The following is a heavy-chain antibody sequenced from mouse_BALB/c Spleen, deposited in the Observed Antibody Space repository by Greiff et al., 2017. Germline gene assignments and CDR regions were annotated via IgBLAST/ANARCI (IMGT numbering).Heavy chain of an antibody. Sequence: EVNVVESGGGLVQPGGSRKLSCAASGFTFSSFGMHWVRQAPEKGLEWVAYISSGSSTIYYADTVKGRFTISRDNPKNTLLLQMTSLRSEDTAMYYCARSRDYGREFAYWGQGTLVTVSA. CDR3: ARSRDYGREFAY. D-gene: IGHD1-1*01. CDR1: GFTFSSFG. J-gene: IGHJ3*01. CDR2: ISSGSSTI. V-gene: IGHV5-17*02.